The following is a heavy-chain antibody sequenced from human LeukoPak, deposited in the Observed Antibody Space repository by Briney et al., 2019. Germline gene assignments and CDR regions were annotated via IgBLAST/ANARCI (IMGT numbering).Heavy chain of an antibody. CDR2: ISSSSSYI. CDR3: AREGDYYDSSGYF. CDR1: GFTFSSYS. V-gene: IGHV3-21*01. D-gene: IGHD3-22*01. J-gene: IGHJ4*02. Sequence: GGSLRLSCAASGFTFSSYSMNWVRQAPGKGLEWVSSISSSSSYIYYADSVKGRFTISRDNAKNSLYLQMNSLRAEDTAMYYCAREGDYYDSSGYFWGQGTLVTVSS.